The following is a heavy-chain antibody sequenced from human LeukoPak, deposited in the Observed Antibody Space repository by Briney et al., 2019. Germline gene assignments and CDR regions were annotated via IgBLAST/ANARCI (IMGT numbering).Heavy chain of an antibody. CDR1: GFTFSSYS. V-gene: IGHV3-21*01. CDR3: ARGSVPLFDY. Sequence: GGSLRLSCASSGFTFSSYSMNWVRQAPGKGLEWVSSISSSSSYIYYADSVKGRFTIPRDNAKNSLYLQMNSLRAEDTAVYYCARGSVPLFDYWGQGTLVTVSS. J-gene: IGHJ4*02. CDR2: ISSSSSYI. D-gene: IGHD3-10*02.